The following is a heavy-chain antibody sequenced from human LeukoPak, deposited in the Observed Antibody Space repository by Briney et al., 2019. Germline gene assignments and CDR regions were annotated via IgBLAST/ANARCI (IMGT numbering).Heavy chain of an antibody. CDR3: ARAIAARPIYYYGMDV. Sequence: ASVKVSCKASGGTFSSYAISWVRQAPGQGLEWMGWMNPNSGNTGYAQKFQGRVTMTRNTSISTAYMELSSLRSEDTAVYYCARAIAARPIYYYGMDVWGQGTTVTVSS. CDR1: GGTFSSYA. D-gene: IGHD6-6*01. CDR2: MNPNSGNT. J-gene: IGHJ6*02. V-gene: IGHV1-8*02.